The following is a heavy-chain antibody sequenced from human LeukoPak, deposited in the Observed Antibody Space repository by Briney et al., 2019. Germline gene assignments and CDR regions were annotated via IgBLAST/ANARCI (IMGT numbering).Heavy chain of an antibody. CDR2: ISGSGDST. CDR1: GFPFSNYG. Sequence: PGGSLRLSCAASGFPFSNYGMSWLRQAPGKGLEGVSAISGSGDSTNYADSVKGRFTISRDNSKNTLYLQMNSLRAEDTAVYYCAKTYAFDIWGQGTLVTVSS. V-gene: IGHV3-23*01. J-gene: IGHJ3*02. CDR3: AKTYAFDI.